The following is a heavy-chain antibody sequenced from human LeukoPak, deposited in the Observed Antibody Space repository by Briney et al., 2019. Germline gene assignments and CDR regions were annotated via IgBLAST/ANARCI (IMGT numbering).Heavy chain of an antibody. CDR2: IKQDGSEK. J-gene: IGHJ4*02. V-gene: IGHV3-7*04. CDR1: GFTFSSYS. CDR3: ARDQVNY. Sequence: GGSLRLSCAAFGFTFSSYSMNWVRQVPGKGLEWVAHIKQDGSEKYYVESVKGRFTISRDNAKNSLYLQMNSLRVEDTAVYYCARDQVNYWGQGTLVTVSS.